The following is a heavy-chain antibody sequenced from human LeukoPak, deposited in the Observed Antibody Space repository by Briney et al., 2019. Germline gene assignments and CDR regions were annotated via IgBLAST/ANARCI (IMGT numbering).Heavy chain of an antibody. Sequence: GGSLRLSCAASGFTFSSYDMHWVRQAPGKGLEWVAIISYDGSNSYYAESVKGRFTTSRDNSKNTLYLQMNSLRAEDTAVYFCVRDGQGSTPLDYWGQGTLVTVSS. V-gene: IGHV3-30-3*01. CDR3: VRDGQGSTPLDY. CDR2: ISYDGSNS. J-gene: IGHJ4*02. CDR1: GFTFSSYD. D-gene: IGHD1-26*01.